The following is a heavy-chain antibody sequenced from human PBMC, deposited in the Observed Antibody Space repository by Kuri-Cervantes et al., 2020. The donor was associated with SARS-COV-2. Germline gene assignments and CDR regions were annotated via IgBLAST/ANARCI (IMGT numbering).Heavy chain of an antibody. CDR2: IFSNDEK. CDR3: AHYHSSGWWNDY. Sequence: SGPTLVKPTETLTLTCTVSGFSLSNARMGVSWIRQPPGKALEWLAHIFSNDEKSYSTSLKSRLTISKDTSKSQVVLTMTNMDPVDTATYYCAHYHSSGWWNDYWGQGTLVTVSS. CDR1: GFSLSNARMG. V-gene: IGHV2-26*01. D-gene: IGHD6-19*01. J-gene: IGHJ4*02.